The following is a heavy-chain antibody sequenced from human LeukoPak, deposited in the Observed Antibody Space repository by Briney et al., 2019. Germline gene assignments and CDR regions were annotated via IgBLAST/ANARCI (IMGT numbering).Heavy chain of an antibody. CDR3: ARRVIWNDY. J-gene: IGHJ4*02. CDR1: GGSISSYY. D-gene: IGHD1-1*01. V-gene: IGHV4-59*08. CDR2: IYYSGST. Sequence: PSETLSLTCTVSGGSISSYYWSWIRQPPGKGLEWIGYIYYSGSTNYNPSLKSRVTISVDAYKNQFSLKLSSVSPADTAVYYCARRVIWNDYWGQGPLVTVSS.